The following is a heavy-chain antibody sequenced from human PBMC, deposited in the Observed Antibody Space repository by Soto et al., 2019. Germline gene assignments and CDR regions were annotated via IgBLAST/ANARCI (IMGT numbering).Heavy chain of an antibody. CDR1: GYTFTSYG. CDR3: AMVDVYVTPSPQDV. D-gene: IGHD3-16*01. Sequence: QVQLVQSGAEVKNPGASVKVSCKTFGYTFTSYGIGWARQAPGQGLEWMGWINTYNGNTNYAQNLQGRVTLTTDTSTSRAYMALRSLRSNDTAIYYCAMVDVYVTPSPQDVWGQGTTVTVSS. J-gene: IGHJ6*02. V-gene: IGHV1-18*01. CDR2: INTYNGNT.